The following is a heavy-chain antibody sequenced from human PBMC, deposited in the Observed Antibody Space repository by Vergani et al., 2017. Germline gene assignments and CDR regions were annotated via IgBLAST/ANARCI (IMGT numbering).Heavy chain of an antibody. CDR1: GFTFSSHA. Sequence: EVQLLQSEGAVVQPGGSLRLSCVASGFTFSSHAMSWVRQGHGQGLGWVSRIKNTGVSTQHADSVKGRFTISRDNSQNSLYLQMNHLRVEDTAVYYCGRGSDNYKWCQGTLVTVSS. J-gene: IGHJ4*02. D-gene: IGHD1-1*01. CDR3: GRGSDNYK. V-gene: IGHV3-23*01. CDR2: IKNTGVST.